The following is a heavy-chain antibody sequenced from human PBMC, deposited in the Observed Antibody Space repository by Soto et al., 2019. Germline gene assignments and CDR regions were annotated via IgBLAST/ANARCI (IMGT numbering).Heavy chain of an antibody. V-gene: IGHV3-30*03. CDR3: RESAGRHYYYYCGIDV. CDR1: GFTFSSYG. CDR2: VSYDGSNT. J-gene: IGHJ6*02. D-gene: IGHD6-13*01. Sequence: GGSLRLSCAASGFTFSSYGMHWVRQAPGKGLEWVAVVSYDGSNTYYADSVKGRFTISRDNSKNTLYLQMNSLRAEDTSVFYCRESAGRHYYYYCGIDVWGQGTTGTVSS.